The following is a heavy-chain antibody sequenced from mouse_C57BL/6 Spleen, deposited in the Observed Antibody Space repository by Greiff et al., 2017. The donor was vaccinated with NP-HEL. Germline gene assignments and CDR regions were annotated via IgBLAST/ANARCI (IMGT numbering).Heavy chain of an antibody. CDR1: GYAFSSSW. CDR3: ARHYGSSYWYFDV. V-gene: IGHV1-82*01. J-gene: IGHJ1*03. CDR2: IYPGDGDT. Sequence: QVQLKESGPELVKPGASVKISCKASGYAFSSSWMNWVKQRPGKGLEWIGRIYPGDGDTNYNGKFKGKATMTADKSSSTAYMQLSSRTSDDSAVYFCARHYGSSYWYFDVWGTGTTVTVSS. D-gene: IGHD1-1*01.